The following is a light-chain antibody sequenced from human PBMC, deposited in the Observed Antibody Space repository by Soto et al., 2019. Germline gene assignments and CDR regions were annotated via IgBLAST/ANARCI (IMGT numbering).Light chain of an antibody. Sequence: QSVLTQPASVSGSPGQSITISCAGTMRDVGAYNLVSWYQQHPGRAPQLIIYEVRNRPSGISFRFSGSKSGNTASLTISGLQAEDVADYYCSSYTSKSSLIFGGGTKVTVL. CDR1: MRDVGAYNL. J-gene: IGLJ2*01. V-gene: IGLV2-14*01. CDR3: SSYTSKSSLI. CDR2: EVR.